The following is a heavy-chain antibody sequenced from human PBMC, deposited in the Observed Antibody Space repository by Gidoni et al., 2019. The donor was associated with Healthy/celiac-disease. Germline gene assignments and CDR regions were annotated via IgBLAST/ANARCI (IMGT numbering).Heavy chain of an antibody. CDR2: ISYDGNNK. J-gene: IGHJ6*02. V-gene: IGHV3-30-3*01. D-gene: IGHD4-17*01. Sequence: QVQLVESGGGVVQPGRSLRLSCAASGLTVSSYAMHWVRQAPGKGLEWVAVISYDGNNKYYADSVKGRFTISRDNSKNTLYLQMNSLRAEDTAVYYCARDGGYGDPFYYYGMDVWGQGTTVTVSS. CDR1: GLTVSSYA. CDR3: ARDGGYGDPFYYYGMDV.